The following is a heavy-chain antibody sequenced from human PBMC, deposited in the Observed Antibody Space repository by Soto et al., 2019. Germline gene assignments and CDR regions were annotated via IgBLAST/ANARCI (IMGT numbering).Heavy chain of an antibody. D-gene: IGHD3-10*01. CDR3: ASGGSGSYHYIRLYYGMDV. J-gene: IGHJ6*02. CDR2: IIPIFGTA. CDR1: GGTFSSYA. V-gene: IGHV1-69*06. Sequence: QVQLVQSGAEVKKPGSSVKVSCKASGGTFSSYAISWVRQAPGQGLEWMGGIIPIFGTANYAQKFQGRVTITSYKSTSTAYMELSSLRSEDTAVYYCASGGSGSYHYIRLYYGMDVWGQGTTVTVSS.